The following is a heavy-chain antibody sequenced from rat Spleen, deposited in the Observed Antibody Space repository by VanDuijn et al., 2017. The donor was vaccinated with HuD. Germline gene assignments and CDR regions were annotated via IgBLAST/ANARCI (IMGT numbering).Heavy chain of an antibody. D-gene: IGHD1-12*02. V-gene: IGHV2S12*01. CDR2: ISSGGKT. Sequence: QVQLKESGPGLVQPSQTLSLTCTVSGFSLTSNDVSWVRQPPGKGLEWISAISSGGKTYYNSALKSRLSISRDTSKGQGFLKMNSLQTEDTAIYFCTRDHSYWGSYYPVGFAYWGQGTLVTVSS. J-gene: IGHJ3*01. CDR1: GFSLTSND. CDR3: TRDHSYWGSYYPVGFAY.